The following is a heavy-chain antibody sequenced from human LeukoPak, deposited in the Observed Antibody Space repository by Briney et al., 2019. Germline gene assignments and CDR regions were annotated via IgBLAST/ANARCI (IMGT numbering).Heavy chain of an antibody. D-gene: IGHD2-2*01. CDR2: IRSKAYGGTT. V-gene: IGHV3-49*03. Sequence: PGGSLRLSCTASGFTFGDYAMSWFRQAPGKGLEWAGFIRSKAYGGTTEYAASVKGRFTISRDDSKSIAYLQMNSLKTEDTAVYYCTRVRVAPEDIVVVPAALDYWGQGTLVTVSS. J-gene: IGHJ4*02. CDR1: GFTFGDYA. CDR3: TRVRVAPEDIVVVPAALDY.